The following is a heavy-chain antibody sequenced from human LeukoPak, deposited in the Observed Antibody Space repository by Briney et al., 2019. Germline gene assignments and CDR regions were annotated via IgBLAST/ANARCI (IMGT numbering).Heavy chain of an antibody. V-gene: IGHV5-51*01. CDR1: GYSFTSYW. CDR2: IYSGDSDT. J-gene: IGHJ4*02. D-gene: IGHD6-19*01. CDR3: ARYKADSSGGYDYFDY. Sequence: GESLKISCKGSGYSFTSYWIGWVRQMPGKGLEWMGIIYSGDSDTRYSPSSQGQVTISADKSTSTAYLQWSSLKASDTTMYYCARYKADSSGGYDYFDYWGQGTLVTVSS.